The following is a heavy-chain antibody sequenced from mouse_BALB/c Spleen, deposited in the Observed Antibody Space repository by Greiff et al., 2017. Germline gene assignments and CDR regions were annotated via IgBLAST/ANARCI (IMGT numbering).Heavy chain of an antibody. CDR3: ARDEGLRRYYYAMDY. J-gene: IGHJ4*01. CDR1: GFTFSSYG. CDR2: INSNGGST. Sequence: EVKVVESGGGLVQPGGSLKLSCAASGFTFSSYGMSWVRQTPDKRLELVATINSNGGSTYYPDSVKGRFTISRDNAKNTLYLQMSSLKSEDTAMYYCARDEGLRRYYYAMDYWGQGTSVTVSS. V-gene: IGHV5-6-3*01. D-gene: IGHD2-4*01.